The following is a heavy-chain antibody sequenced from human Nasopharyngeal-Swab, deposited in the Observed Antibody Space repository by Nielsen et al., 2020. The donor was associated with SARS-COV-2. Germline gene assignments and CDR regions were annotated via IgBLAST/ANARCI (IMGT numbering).Heavy chain of an antibody. D-gene: IGHD3-10*01. CDR3: ARDRLVWGVMTPYYYGMDV. V-gene: IGHV1-18*01. CDR1: GYTFTSYG. CDR2: ISAYNGNT. Sequence: ASVKVSCKASGYTFTSYGISWVRQAPGQGLEWMGWISAYNGNTNYAQKLQGRVTMTTDTSTSTAYMELRSLRSDDTAVYYCARDRLVWGVMTPYYYGMDVWGQGTTVTVSS. J-gene: IGHJ6*02.